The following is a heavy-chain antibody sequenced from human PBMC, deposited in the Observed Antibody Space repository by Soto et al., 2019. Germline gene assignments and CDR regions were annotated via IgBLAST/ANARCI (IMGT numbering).Heavy chain of an antibody. V-gene: IGHV3-23*01. CDR1: GFTFSSYA. Sequence: GGSLRLSCAASGFTFSSYAMSWVRQAPGKGLEWVSAISGSGGSTYYADSVKGRFTISRDNSKNTLYLQMNSLRAEDTAVYYCARDHRYCSGGSCYSGAGFDYWGQGTLVTVSS. CDR2: ISGSGGST. D-gene: IGHD2-15*01. CDR3: ARDHRYCSGGSCYSGAGFDY. J-gene: IGHJ4*02.